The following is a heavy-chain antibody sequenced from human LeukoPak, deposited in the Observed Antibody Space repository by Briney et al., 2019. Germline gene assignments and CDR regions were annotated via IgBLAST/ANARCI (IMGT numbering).Heavy chain of an antibody. J-gene: IGHJ4*02. Sequence: GGSLRLSCAASGFTSSDYYMSWIRQAPGKGLEWVSYISGSGSTIYYADSVKGRFTISRDNAKNSLYLQMNSLRAEGTAVYYCARADIVATISISSSYWGQGTLVTVSS. V-gene: IGHV3-11*04. CDR1: GFTSSDYY. D-gene: IGHD5-12*01. CDR3: ARADIVATISISSSY. CDR2: ISGSGSTI.